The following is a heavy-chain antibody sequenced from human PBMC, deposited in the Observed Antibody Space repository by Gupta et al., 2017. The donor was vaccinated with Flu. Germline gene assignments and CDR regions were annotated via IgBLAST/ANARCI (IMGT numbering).Heavy chain of an antibody. CDR3: SVWPGRGR. CDR1: GFTFSGSA. CDR2: IGRKANRDAT. J-gene: IGHJ4*02. D-gene: IGHD2-15*01. Sequence: EVQLVESGGGLVQPGGSLKLSCAASGFTFSGSAMNWVGQDSGKGREWVGRIGRKANRDATGEAGSVKGRVSSSIDDSKKTAYMEMTSLKAEDTAVDDGSVWPGRGRGGQGTMVT. V-gene: IGHV3-73*02.